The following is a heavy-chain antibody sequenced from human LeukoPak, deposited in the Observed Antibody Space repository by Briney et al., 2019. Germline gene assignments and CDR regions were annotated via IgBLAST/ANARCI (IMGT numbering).Heavy chain of an antibody. CDR1: GDSVSSNSAA. V-gene: IGHV6-1*01. J-gene: IGHJ4*02. CDR3: ARGYDYVWGSYLFDY. CDR2: TYYRSKWYN. Sequence: SQTLSLTCAISGDSVSSNSAAWSWIRRSPSRGLEWLGRTYYRSKWYNDYAVSVKSRITINPDTSKNQFSLQLNSVTPEDTAVYYCARGYDYVWGSYLFDYWGQGTLVTVSS. D-gene: IGHD3-16*01.